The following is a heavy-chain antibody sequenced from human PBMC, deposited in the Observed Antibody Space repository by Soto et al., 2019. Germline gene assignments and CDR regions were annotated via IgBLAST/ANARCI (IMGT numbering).Heavy chain of an antibody. CDR2: IYYSGST. J-gene: IGHJ6*02. CDR1: GFTFSNYA. CDR3: ARDRNWKGYYGMDV. D-gene: IGHD1-1*01. Sequence: GSLRLSCAASGFTFSNYAMSWVRQPPGKGLEWIGYIYYSGSTNYNPSLQSRVTISVDTSKNQFSLKLSSVTAADTAVYYCARDRNWKGYYGMDVWGQGTTVTVSS. V-gene: IGHV4-59*01.